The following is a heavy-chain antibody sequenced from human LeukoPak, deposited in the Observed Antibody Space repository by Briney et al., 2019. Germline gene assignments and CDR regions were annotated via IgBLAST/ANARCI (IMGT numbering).Heavy chain of an antibody. J-gene: IGHJ4*01. Sequence: QPGGSLRLSCAASGFPFSSYAMNWVRRAPGKGLEWVSVIAGSDGFTQYADSVKGRFTISRDNSKNTVYLQMNRLRVEDTALYYCVRSLDYWGQGTLVTVSS. V-gene: IGHV3-23*01. CDR1: GFPFSSYA. CDR2: IAGSDGFT. CDR3: VRSLDY.